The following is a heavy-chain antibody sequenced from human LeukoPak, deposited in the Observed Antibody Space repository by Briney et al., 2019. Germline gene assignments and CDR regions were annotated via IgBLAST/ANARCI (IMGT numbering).Heavy chain of an antibody. Sequence: ASVKVSCKASGYTFTGYYMHWVRQAPGQRLEWMGWINPNSGGTNYAQKFQGRVTMTRDTSISTAYMELSRLRSDDTAVYYCAISQNYYDSSGYYFFDYWGQGTLVTVSS. V-gene: IGHV1-2*02. CDR2: INPNSGGT. J-gene: IGHJ4*02. D-gene: IGHD3-22*01. CDR1: GYTFTGYY. CDR3: AISQNYYDSSGYYFFDY.